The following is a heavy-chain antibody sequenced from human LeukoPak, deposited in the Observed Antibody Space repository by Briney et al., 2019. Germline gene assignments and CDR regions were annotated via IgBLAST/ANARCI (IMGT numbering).Heavy chain of an antibody. D-gene: IGHD4-23*01. CDR2: ISWNSGSI. V-gene: IGHV3-9*01. CDR1: GFTFDDYA. CDR3: AKGDYGGKPLPYYFDY. J-gene: IGHJ4*02. Sequence: GGSLRLSCAASGFTFDDYAMHWVRQAPGKGLEWVSGISWNSGSIGYADSVKGRFTISRDNAKNSLYLQMNSLRAEDTALYYCAKGDYGGKPLPYYFDYWGQGTQVTVSS.